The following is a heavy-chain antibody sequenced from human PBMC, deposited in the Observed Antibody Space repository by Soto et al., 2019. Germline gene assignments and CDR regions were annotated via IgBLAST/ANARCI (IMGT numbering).Heavy chain of an antibody. CDR3: ARVSWREKYGMDV. J-gene: IGHJ6*02. CDR2: ITFSGNTV. V-gene: IGHV3-11*01. Sequence: GGSLRLSCAASGFTFSDSYMSWIRRAPGKGLEWISYITFSGNTVYYADSLKGRFTISRDNAKNSLYLQMNRLRAEDTAVYYCARVSWREKYGMDVWGQGTTVNVSS. CDR1: GFTFSDSY.